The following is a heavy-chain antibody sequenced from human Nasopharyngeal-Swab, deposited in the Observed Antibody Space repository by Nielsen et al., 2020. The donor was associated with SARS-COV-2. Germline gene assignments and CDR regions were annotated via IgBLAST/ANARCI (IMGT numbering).Heavy chain of an antibody. CDR3: AGRPEDFDY. V-gene: IGHV4-34*01. CDR2: MKPTGRT. J-gene: IGHJ4*02. Sequence: GSLRLSCVVYGGSISDYHWSWIRQAPGKGLEWIGEMKPTGRTNYNPSLKSRVTISVDTSKNQFLLKLSSVTAADTAVYYCAGRPEDFDYWGQGALVTVSS. CDR1: GGSISDYH.